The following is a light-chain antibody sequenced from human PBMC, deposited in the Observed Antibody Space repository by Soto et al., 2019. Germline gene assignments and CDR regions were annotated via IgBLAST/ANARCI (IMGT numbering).Light chain of an antibody. J-gene: IGKJ5*01. CDR2: DAS. CDR1: QSVSSY. CDR3: QARRNWDAPS. Sequence: IVLKQSAAGLCVDLGGRGTLSCRASQSVSSYLAWYQQKPGQAPRLLIYDASNRATGIPARFSGSGSGTDFTLTISYLVGEEFGVYYCQARRNWDAPSSGPGTRLEIK. V-gene: IGKV3-11*01.